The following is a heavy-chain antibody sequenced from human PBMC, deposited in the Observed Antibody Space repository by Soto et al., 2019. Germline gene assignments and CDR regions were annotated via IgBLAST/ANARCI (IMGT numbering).Heavy chain of an antibody. J-gene: IGHJ3*02. CDR2: ISWNSGSI. Sequence: GGSLRLSCAASGFTFDDYAMHWGRQAPGKGLEWVSGISWNSGSIGYADSVKGRFTISRDNAKNSLYLQMNSLRAEDTALYYCAKGDHYCSSTSCLPGMDAFDIWGQGTMVTVPS. V-gene: IGHV3-9*01. D-gene: IGHD2-2*01. CDR1: GFTFDDYA. CDR3: AKGDHYCSSTSCLPGMDAFDI.